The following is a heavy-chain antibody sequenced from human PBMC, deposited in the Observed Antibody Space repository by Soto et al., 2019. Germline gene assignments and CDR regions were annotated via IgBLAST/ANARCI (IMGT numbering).Heavy chain of an antibody. V-gene: IGHV1-2*04. D-gene: IGHD6-19*01. Sequence: QVQLVQSGAEVKKPGASVKVSCKASGYTSTGYYMHWVRQAPGQGLEWMGWINPNSGGTNYAQKFQGWVTMTRDTSISTAYMELSRLRSDDTAVYYCARAPGGEYSSGWFDYWGQGTLVTVSS. J-gene: IGHJ4*02. CDR2: INPNSGGT. CDR1: GYTSTGYY. CDR3: ARAPGGEYSSGWFDY.